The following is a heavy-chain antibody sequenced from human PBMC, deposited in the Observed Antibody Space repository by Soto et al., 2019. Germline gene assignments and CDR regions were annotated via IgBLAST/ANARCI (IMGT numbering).Heavy chain of an antibody. V-gene: IGHV4-31*03. Sequence: SETLSLTCTFSCGSIISGGYYWSWIRQHPGKGLEWIGYIYYSGSTYYNPSLKSRVTISVDTSKNQFSLKLSSVTAADTAVYYCARVGVHSSGYSSTNLFFDYWGQGTLVTVSS. CDR1: CGSIISGGYY. CDR2: IYYSGST. J-gene: IGHJ4*02. CDR3: ARVGVHSSGYSSTNLFFDY. D-gene: IGHD3-22*01.